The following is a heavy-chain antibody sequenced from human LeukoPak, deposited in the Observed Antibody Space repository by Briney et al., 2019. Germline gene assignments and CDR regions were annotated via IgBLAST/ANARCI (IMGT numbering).Heavy chain of an antibody. Sequence: SASVTVSFTFSGYTLTELSMHWVRQPPGKGLERMGGFDPEDGETIYAQKFQGRVTMTEDTSTDKPYMELSSLRSEDTAVYYCATLPDTAMVTEAYYFDYGGQGTLVTVS. V-gene: IGHV1-24*01. CDR3: ATLPDTAMVTEAYYFDY. J-gene: IGHJ4*02. D-gene: IGHD5-18*01. CDR2: FDPEDGET. CDR1: GYTLTELS.